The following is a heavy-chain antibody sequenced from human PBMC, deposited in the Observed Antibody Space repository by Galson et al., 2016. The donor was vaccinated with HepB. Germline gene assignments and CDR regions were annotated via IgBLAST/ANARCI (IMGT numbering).Heavy chain of an antibody. D-gene: IGHD6-13*01. J-gene: IGHJ4*02. CDR2: INPTGGST. CDR3: ARDYGAAGFYYFDY. CDR1: GYTFTSYY. Sequence: SVKVSCKASGYTFTSYYIYWVRQAPGRGLEWVGVINPTGGSTDFAQRFQDRVTLTRDTSTGTVYMELSSLRSEDTAAYYCARDYGAAGFYYFDYWGQGTLITVSS. V-gene: IGHV1-46*01.